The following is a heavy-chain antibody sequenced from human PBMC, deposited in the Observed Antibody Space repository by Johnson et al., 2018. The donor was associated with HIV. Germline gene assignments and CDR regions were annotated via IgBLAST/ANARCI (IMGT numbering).Heavy chain of an antibody. Sequence: QVQLVESGGGVVQPGRSLRLSCAASGFTFSSYAMHWVRQAPGKGLEWVAVISYDGSNKYYADSVKGRFTISRDNSKNTLYLQMNSLRAGDTAGYYCAKRFPGGYGYYGAFDIWGQGTMFTVSS. D-gene: IGHD4-17*01. CDR3: AKRFPGGYGYYGAFDI. V-gene: IGHV3-30-3*01. CDR1: GFTFSSYA. J-gene: IGHJ3*02. CDR2: ISYDGSNK.